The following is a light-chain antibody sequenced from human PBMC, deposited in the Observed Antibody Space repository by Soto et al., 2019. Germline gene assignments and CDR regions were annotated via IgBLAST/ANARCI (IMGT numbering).Light chain of an antibody. CDR2: SAS. CDR3: QQLYSHPLT. J-gene: IGKJ4*01. V-gene: IGKV1-9*01. CDR1: QGITSY. Sequence: DIQMTQSPSSLSASVGDRVTITCRASQGITSYLSWYQQRPGKAPGLLIYSASTLQSRVPSRFSGSGYGTDFSLTISNLQPEDFATYYCQQLYSHPLTFGGGTKVDIK.